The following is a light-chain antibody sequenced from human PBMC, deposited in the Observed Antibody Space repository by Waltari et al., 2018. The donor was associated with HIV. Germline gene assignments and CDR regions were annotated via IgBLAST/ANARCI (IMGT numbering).Light chain of an antibody. J-gene: IGLJ3*02. CDR2: STN. CDR1: SGSVSTSYY. V-gene: IGLV8-61*01. CDR3: VLYMGSGIGV. Sequence: QTVVTQEPSFSVSPGGTVTLTCGLSSGSVSTSYYPSWYQQTPGQAPRTLIYSTNPRSSGVPDRFSGSSLGNKAALTITGAQADDESDYYCVLYMGSGIGVFGGGTKLTVL.